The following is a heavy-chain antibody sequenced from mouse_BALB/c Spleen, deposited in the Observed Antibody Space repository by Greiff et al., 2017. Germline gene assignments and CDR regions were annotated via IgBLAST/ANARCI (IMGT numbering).Heavy chain of an antibody. D-gene: IGHD1-1*01. J-gene: IGHJ4*01. Sequence: EVKLMESGGGLVQPGGSLKLSCAASGFTFSSYTMSWVRQTPEQRLEWVAYISNGGGSTYYPDTVKGRFTISRDNAKNTLYLQMSSLKSEDTAMYYCARRTGDYEAMDYWGQGTSVTVSS. CDR1: GFTFSSYT. CDR3: ARRTGDYEAMDY. CDR2: ISNGGGST. V-gene: IGHV5-12-2*01.